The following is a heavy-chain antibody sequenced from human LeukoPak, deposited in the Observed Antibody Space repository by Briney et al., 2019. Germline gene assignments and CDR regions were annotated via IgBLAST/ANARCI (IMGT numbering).Heavy chain of an antibody. V-gene: IGHV3-23*01. Sequence: GGSLRLSCAASGFTFSIHGMSWVRQAPGKGLEWVSAISGSDGSTYYADSVKGRFTISRDNSKNTLYLQMNSLRAEDTAVYHCAKDKENGGNWLFDWGQGTLVTVSS. D-gene: IGHD4-23*01. CDR2: ISGSDGST. CDR1: GFTFSIHG. J-gene: IGHJ4*02. CDR3: AKDKENGGNWLFD.